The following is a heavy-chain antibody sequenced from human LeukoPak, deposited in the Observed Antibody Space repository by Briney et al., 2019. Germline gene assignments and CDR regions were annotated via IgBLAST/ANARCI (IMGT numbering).Heavy chain of an antibody. CDR2: INHSGST. V-gene: IGHV4-34*01. Sequence: SETLSLTCAVYGGSFSGYYWSWIRQPPGKGLEWIGEINHSGSTNYNPSLKSRVTISVDTSKNQFSLKLSSVTAADTAVYYCARGWYYYDSSGPSIFDIWGQGTMVTVSS. CDR3: ARGWYYYDSSGPSIFDI. J-gene: IGHJ3*02. D-gene: IGHD3-22*01. CDR1: GGSFSGYY.